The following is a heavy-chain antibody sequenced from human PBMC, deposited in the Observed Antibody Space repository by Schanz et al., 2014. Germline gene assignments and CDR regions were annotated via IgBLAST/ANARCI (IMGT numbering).Heavy chain of an antibody. D-gene: IGHD3-16*01. CDR1: RFTFSNYA. J-gene: IGHJ4*02. V-gene: IGHV3-23*04. CDR2: ISGSGGST. CDR3: AKDGALGVRLEE. Sequence: EVQLVESGGGLVQPGGSLRLSCAASRFTFSNYAMSWVRQAPGKGLKWVSAISGSGGSTYYADSVKGRFTISRDNSKNTLYLQMNSLRAEDTAIYYCAKDGALGVRLEEWGQGTLVTVSS.